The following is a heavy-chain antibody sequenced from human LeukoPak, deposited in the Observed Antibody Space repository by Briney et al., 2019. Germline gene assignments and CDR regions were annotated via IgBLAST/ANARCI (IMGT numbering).Heavy chain of an antibody. J-gene: IGHJ4*02. CDR1: GFTFDDYA. CDR2: ISWNSGSI. V-gene: IGHV3-9*01. D-gene: IGHD6-13*01. Sequence: GGSLRLSCAASGFTFDDYAMHWVRQAPGKGLEWVSGISWNSGSIGYADSVKGRFTISRDNAKNSLYLQMNSLRAEDTALYYCAKDLSYSSSWYYFDYWGQGTLVTVSS. CDR3: AKDLSYSSSWYYFDY.